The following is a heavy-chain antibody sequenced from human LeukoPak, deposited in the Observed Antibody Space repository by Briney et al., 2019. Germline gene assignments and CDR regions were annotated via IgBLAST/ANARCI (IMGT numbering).Heavy chain of an antibody. CDR2: IYPGDSDT. Sequence: GESLKISCKGSGYTFTNYWIGWVRQMPGKGLEFMGIIYPGDSDTRYSPSFQGQVTISVDKSINTAYLQWSSLKASDSAMYYCARRNRYYYDSSGYHFDYWGQGTLVTVSS. D-gene: IGHD3-22*01. J-gene: IGHJ4*02. CDR3: ARRNRYYYDSSGYHFDY. V-gene: IGHV5-51*01. CDR1: GYTFTNYW.